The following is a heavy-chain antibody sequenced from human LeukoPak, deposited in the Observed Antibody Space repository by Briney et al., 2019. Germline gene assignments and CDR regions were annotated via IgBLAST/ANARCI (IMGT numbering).Heavy chain of an antibody. J-gene: IGHJ4*02. CDR1: GFTFSSYG. V-gene: IGHV3-30*18. D-gene: IGHD2-2*01. Sequence: GGSLRLSCAAPGFTFSSYGMHWVRQAPGKGLEWVAVISYDGSNKYYADSVKGRFTISRDNSKNTLYLQMNSLRAEDTAVFYCAKTLPLYCSSTSCSVVSWGQGTLVTVSS. CDR3: AKTLPLYCSSTSCSVVS. CDR2: ISYDGSNK.